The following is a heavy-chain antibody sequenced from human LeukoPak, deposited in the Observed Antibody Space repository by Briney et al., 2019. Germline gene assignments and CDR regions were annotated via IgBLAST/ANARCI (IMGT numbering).Heavy chain of an antibody. CDR1: GDTFDTYT. CDR3: VRDKGLTGETCAFDI. CDR2: FIPAFNTA. J-gene: IGHJ3*02. Sequence: SVKVSCKASGDTFDTYTISWVRQVPGQGLEWMGEFIPAFNTAHYARKFQGRVTITMDASTTTDFMEMSSLRFEDTAVYYCVRDKGLTGETCAFDIWGQGTMVTVSS. D-gene: IGHD7-27*01. V-gene: IGHV1-69*05.